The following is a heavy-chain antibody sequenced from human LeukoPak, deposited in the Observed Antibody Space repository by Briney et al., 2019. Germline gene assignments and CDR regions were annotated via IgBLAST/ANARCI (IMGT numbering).Heavy chain of an antibody. CDR1: EVXFSNAW. D-gene: IGHD3-22*01. V-gene: IGHV3-15*01. CDR2: IKKKTDGGTT. CDR3: TTEEYYYDSSALDY. Sequence: GGSLRLSCAASEVXFSNAWISWVRQAPGKGLEWVGRIKKKTDGGTTDYAAPVKGRFTISRDDSEDTLYLQMNSLKTEDTAIYYCTTEEYYYDSSALDYWGQGTLVTVPS. J-gene: IGHJ4*02.